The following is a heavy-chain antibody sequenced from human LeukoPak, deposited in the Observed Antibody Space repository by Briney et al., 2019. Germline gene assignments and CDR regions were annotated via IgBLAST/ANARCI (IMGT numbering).Heavy chain of an antibody. CDR1: GGSISSYY. Sequence: PSETLSLTCTVSGGSISSYYRSWLRQPPGKGLEWIGYIYTSGSTNYNPSLKSRVTISVDTSKNQFSLKLSSVTAADTAVYYCARVRTGTTVTFPYYFDYWGQGTLVTVSS. D-gene: IGHD4-17*01. CDR2: IYTSGST. CDR3: ARVRTGTTVTFPYYFDY. V-gene: IGHV4-4*09. J-gene: IGHJ4*02.